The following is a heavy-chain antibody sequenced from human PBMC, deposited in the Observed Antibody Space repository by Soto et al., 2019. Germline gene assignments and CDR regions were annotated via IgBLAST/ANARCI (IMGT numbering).Heavy chain of an antibody. Sequence: QVQLQESGPGLVKPSQPLSLTCTVSGGSISSGDYYWSWIRQPPGKGLEWIGYIYYSGSTYYNPSLKSRVTLSVDTSKNQFSLNLSSVTAADTAVYSCAREYSSSSRYYYYGMDVWGQGTTVTVSS. V-gene: IGHV4-30-4*01. D-gene: IGHD6-6*01. CDR2: IYYSGST. CDR1: GGSISSGDYY. J-gene: IGHJ6*02. CDR3: AREYSSSSRYYYYGMDV.